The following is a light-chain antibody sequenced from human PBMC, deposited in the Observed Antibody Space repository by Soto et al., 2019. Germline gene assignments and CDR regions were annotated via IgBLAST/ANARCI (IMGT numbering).Light chain of an antibody. CDR3: AAWDDSRYGVV. V-gene: IGLV1-44*01. Sequence: QAVVTQSPSASGTPGQRVIMACSGSSSNIGSNHVNWYRHLPGAAPKLLIFRSDQRPSGVPDRFSGSKSGTTASLAISGLQSGDEADYYCAAWDDSRYGVVFGGGTKLTVL. J-gene: IGLJ2*01. CDR2: RSD. CDR1: SSNIGSNH.